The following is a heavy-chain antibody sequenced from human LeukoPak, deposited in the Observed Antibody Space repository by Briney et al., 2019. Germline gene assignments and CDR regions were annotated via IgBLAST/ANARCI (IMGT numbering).Heavy chain of an antibody. CDR1: GVSISSSNSY. CDR3: ARQTGSGLFILP. V-gene: IGHV4-39*01. CDR2: IYYSGNT. D-gene: IGHD3/OR15-3a*01. Sequence: SETLSLTCTVSGVSISSSNSYWGWIRQPPGKGLEWVGSIYYSGNTYYNASLESQVSISIDTSKNQFSLKLTSVTAADTAVYYCARQTGSGLFILPGGQGTLVTVSS. J-gene: IGHJ4*02.